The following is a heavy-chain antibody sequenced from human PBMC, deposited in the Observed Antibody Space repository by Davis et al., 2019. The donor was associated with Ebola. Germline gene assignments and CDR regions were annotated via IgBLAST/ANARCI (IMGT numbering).Heavy chain of an antibody. CDR3: VPGTWI. V-gene: IGHV3-48*03. J-gene: IGHJ4*02. CDR2: ISDSGSTT. D-gene: IGHD5-18*01. Sequence: GESLKISCAASPFTFNTYDINWVRQAPGKGLERISYISDSGSTTYYTDSVKGRFTISRDNAKNSLYLQMNTLRVEDTAIYYCVPGTWIRGQGTLVTVCS. CDR1: PFTFNTYD.